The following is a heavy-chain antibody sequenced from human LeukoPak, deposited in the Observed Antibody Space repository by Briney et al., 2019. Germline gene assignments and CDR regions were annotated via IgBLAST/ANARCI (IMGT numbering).Heavy chain of an antibody. CDR2: VRYDASNK. V-gene: IGHV3-30*02. J-gene: IGHJ4*02. CDR1: GFTFSDYG. D-gene: IGHD3-10*01. CDR3: AKDGNFRVPGED. Sequence: GGSLRLSCAASGFTFSDYGMHWVRRAPGKGLQWVAFVRYDASNKYYADSVQGRFTISRDNSKNTLYLQMNSLGTEDTAVYYCAKDGNFRVPGEDWGQGTLVTVSS.